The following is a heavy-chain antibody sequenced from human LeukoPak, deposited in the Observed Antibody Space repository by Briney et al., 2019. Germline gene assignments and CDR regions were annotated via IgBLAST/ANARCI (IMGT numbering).Heavy chain of an antibody. CDR3: ARVGIAARLYYYYYMDV. Sequence: PGGSLRLSCAASGFTFSSYWMSWVRQAPGKGLEWVANIKQDGSEKYYVDSVKGRFTISRDNAKNSLYLQMNSLRAEDTAVYYCARVGIAARLYYYYYMDVWGKGTTVTVSS. V-gene: IGHV3-7*01. CDR2: IKQDGSEK. D-gene: IGHD6-6*01. CDR1: GFTFSSYW. J-gene: IGHJ6*03.